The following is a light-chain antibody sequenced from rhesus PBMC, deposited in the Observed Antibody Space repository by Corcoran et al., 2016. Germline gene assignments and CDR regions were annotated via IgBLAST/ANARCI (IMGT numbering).Light chain of an antibody. CDR3: QQYSNWPYS. CDR2: GAS. Sequence: EIVMTQSPATLSLSPGERATLSCRASQTVSSSVAWYQQQPEQAPRLRIYGASSGATCTPDRFRGSGSVTDFTLTISSLEPEDFAVYYCQQYSNWPYSFGQGTKVEIK. CDR1: QTVSSS. V-gene: IGKV3S9*01. J-gene: IGKJ2*01.